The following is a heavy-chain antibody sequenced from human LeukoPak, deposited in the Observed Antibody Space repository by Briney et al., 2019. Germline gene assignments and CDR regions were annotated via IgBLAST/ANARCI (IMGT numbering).Heavy chain of an antibody. CDR1: GFPFISYS. D-gene: IGHD3-10*01. V-gene: IGHV3-21*01. Sequence: GGSLRLSCAASGFPFISYSMNWVLQAPGKGLEWVSSIGTSNSYIYYADSVKGRFTISRDNAKNSLFLQMNSLRAEDTAVYYCARGPPPGYYGSGSYPTFFDYWSQGTLVTVSS. CDR3: ARGPPPGYYGSGSYPTFFDY. CDR2: IGTSNSYI. J-gene: IGHJ4*02.